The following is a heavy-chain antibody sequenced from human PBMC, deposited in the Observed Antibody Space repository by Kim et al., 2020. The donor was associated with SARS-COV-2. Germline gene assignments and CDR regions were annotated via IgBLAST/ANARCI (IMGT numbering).Heavy chain of an antibody. CDR1: GFTFSDSA. D-gene: IGHD1-1*01. Sequence: GGSLRLSCGASGFTFSDSAMHWVRRASGKGLEWVASISSKVNGYATADSASVRGRFARYSDDSRTTAYMNMNRLNTEDTAVLDCTLIPGTTLGFWGAFV. V-gene: IGHV3-73*01. CDR3: TLIPGTTLGFWGAFV. J-gene: IGHJ3*02. CDR2: ISSKVNGYAT.